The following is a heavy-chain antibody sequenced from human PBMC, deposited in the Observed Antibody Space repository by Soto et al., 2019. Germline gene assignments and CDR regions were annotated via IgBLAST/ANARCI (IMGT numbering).Heavy chain of an antibody. J-gene: IGHJ6*02. CDR1: GYSFISYG. D-gene: IGHD3-10*01. CDR2: ISTYNGKR. CDR3: ARNAGYGLDV. V-gene: IGHV1-18*01. Sequence: QVQLLQSGSEVKKPGASVKVSCKASGYSFISYGINWVRQAPGQGLEWMGWISTYNGKRDYAQNLQGRVTMTTDTSTSTAYMELMSLRSDDTDVYYCARNAGYGLDVWGQGTTVTVSS.